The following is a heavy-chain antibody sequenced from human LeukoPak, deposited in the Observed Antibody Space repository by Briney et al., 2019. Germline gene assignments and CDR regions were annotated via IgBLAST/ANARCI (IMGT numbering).Heavy chain of an antibody. CDR2: IYYSGGT. CDR3: ARRLGIAAAGTGFDY. CDR1: GGSISSGDYY. D-gene: IGHD6-13*01. V-gene: IGHV4-30-4*01. J-gene: IGHJ4*02. Sequence: SETLSLTCTVSGGSISSGDYYWSWIRQPPGKGLEWIGYIYYSGGTYYNPSLKSRVTISVDTSKNQFSLKLSSVTAADTAVYYCARRLGIAAAGTGFDYWGQGTLVTVSS.